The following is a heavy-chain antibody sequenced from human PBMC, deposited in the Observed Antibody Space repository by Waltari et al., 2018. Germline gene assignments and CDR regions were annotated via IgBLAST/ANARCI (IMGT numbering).Heavy chain of an antibody. D-gene: IGHD6-25*01. V-gene: IGHV4-38-2*01. CDR2: IYHSGST. Sequence: QVQLQESGPGLVKPSETLSLTCAVSGYSISSGYYWGWIRQPPGKGLEWIGSIYHSGSTYSHPSLKSRVTMSVDTSKNQFSLKLSSVTAADMAVYYCARRPSGYYFDYWGQGTLVTVSS. J-gene: IGHJ4*02. CDR1: GYSISSGYY. CDR3: ARRPSGYYFDY.